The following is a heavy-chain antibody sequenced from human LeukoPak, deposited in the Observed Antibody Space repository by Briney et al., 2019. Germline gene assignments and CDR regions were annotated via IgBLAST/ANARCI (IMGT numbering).Heavy chain of an antibody. D-gene: IGHD6-13*01. Sequence: SETLSLTCTVSGGSISSSSYYWGWIRQPPGKGLEWIGSIYYSGSTYYNPSLKSRVTISVDTSKNQFSLKLSSVTAADTAVYYCASTRPYSSSWYHYYYYMDVWGKGTTVTVSS. J-gene: IGHJ6*03. CDR1: GGSISSSSYY. CDR3: ASTRPYSSSWYHYYYYMDV. V-gene: IGHV4-39*01. CDR2: IYYSGST.